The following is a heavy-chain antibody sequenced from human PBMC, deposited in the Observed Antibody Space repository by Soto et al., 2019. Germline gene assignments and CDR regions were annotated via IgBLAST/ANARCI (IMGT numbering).Heavy chain of an antibody. J-gene: IGHJ6*02. CDR3: ARTLGYCSSTSCYYYYYGMDV. CDR1: GGTFSSYA. Sequence: QVQLVQSGAEVKKPGSSVKVSCKASGGTFSSYAISWVRQAPGQGLEWMGGIIPIFGTANYAQKFQGRVTITADESTSTASMELSSLRCEDTAVYYCARTLGYCSSTSCYYYYYGMDVWGQGTTVTVSS. V-gene: IGHV1-69*01. D-gene: IGHD2-2*01. CDR2: IIPIFGTA.